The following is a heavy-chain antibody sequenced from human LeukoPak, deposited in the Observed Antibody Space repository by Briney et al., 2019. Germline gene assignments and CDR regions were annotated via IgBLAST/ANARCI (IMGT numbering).Heavy chain of an antibody. CDR3: ARAPPDSSGYFY. CDR1: GYTFTNYG. J-gene: IGHJ4*02. Sequence: GASVKVSCKASGYTFTNYGITWVRQAPGQGLEWMGWISAYNGNTNYAQKLQDRVTMTTNTSTSTAYMEVRSLRSDDTAVYYCARAPPDSSGYFYWGQGTLVTVSS. D-gene: IGHD3-22*01. CDR2: ISAYNGNT. V-gene: IGHV1-18*01.